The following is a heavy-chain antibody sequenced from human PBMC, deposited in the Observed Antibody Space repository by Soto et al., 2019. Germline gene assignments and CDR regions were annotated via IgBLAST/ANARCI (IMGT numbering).Heavy chain of an antibody. J-gene: IGHJ4*02. V-gene: IGHV4-30-4*01. D-gene: IGHD3-22*01. Sequence: QVQLQESGPGLVKPSQTLSLTCTVSGASISGGDYYWTWIRQPPGKGLEWIGSIYYTGNTYSNPSLESRLSISVDPSNNQFALRLTSVTAPDTAIYYCARATYDSSTYYLDYWGQGTLLTVSS. CDR1: GASISGGDYY. CDR3: ARATYDSSTYYLDY. CDR2: IYYTGNT.